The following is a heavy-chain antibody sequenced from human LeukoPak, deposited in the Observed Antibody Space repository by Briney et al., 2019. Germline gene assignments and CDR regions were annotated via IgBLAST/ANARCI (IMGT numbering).Heavy chain of an antibody. CDR2: IYYSGST. J-gene: IGHJ5*02. CDR1: GGSISSYY. D-gene: IGHD6-19*01. CDR3: ARHDGAVLSGSWFDP. Sequence: SETLSLTCTVSGGSISSYYWSWIRQPPGKGLEWIGYIYYSGSTNYNPSLKSRVTISVDTSKNLFSLKLSSVTAADTAVYYCARHDGAVLSGSWFDPWGQGTLVTVSS. V-gene: IGHV4-59*08.